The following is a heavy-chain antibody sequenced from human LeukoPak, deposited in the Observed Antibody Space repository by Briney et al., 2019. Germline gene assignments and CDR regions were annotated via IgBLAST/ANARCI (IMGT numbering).Heavy chain of an antibody. V-gene: IGHV4-30-4*08. J-gene: IGHJ4*02. D-gene: IGHD3-3*01. CDR2: IYYSGST. CDR3: AITGDFWSGYRFDY. Sequence: SQTLSLTCTVSGGSISSGDYYWSWIRQPPGKGLEWIGYIYYSGSTYYNPSLKSRVTISVDTSKNQFSLKLGSVTAADTAVYYCAITGDFWSGYRFDYWGQGTLVTVSS. CDR1: GGSISSGDYY.